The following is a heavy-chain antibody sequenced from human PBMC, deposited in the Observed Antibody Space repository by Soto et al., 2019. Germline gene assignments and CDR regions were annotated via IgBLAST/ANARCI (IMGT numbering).Heavy chain of an antibody. J-gene: IGHJ6*02. CDR3: ASPRSYSSSWYGYYYYGMDV. CDR1: GGSFSGYY. CDR2: INHSGST. V-gene: IGHV4-34*01. D-gene: IGHD6-13*01. Sequence: SETLSLTCAVYGGSFSGYYWSWIRQPPGKGLEWIGEINHSGSTNYNPSLKSRVTISVDTSKNQFSLKLSSVTAADTAVYYCASPRSYSSSWYGYYYYGMDVWGQGTTVTVS.